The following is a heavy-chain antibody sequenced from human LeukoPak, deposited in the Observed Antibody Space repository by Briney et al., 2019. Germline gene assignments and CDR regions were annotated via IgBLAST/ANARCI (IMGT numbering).Heavy chain of an antibody. CDR2: FSGSGGST. D-gene: IGHD1-1*01. CDR1: GFTFSSYA. CDR3: ASGELDSLYYFDF. V-gene: IGHV3-23*01. J-gene: IGHJ4*02. Sequence: PGGSLRLSCAASGFTFSSYAMSWVRQAPGKGLECISGFSGSGGSTYYADSVKGRFTISRDNAKNTLYLQMNSLRAEDTAVYYCASGELDSLYYFDFWGQGTLVTVSS.